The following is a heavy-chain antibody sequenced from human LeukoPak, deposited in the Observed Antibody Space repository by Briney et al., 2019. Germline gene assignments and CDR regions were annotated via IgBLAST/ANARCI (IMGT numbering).Heavy chain of an antibody. CDR2: IYPTGST. Sequence: PSETLSLTCTVSGYSISSGYYWGWIRQPPGQGLEWIGNIYPTGSTYYNPSLKSRVTISVDTSKNQFSLKVSSVSAADTAVYYCARAYSSSWYWNWFDPWGQGTLVTVSS. CDR1: GYSISSGYY. CDR3: ARAYSSSWYWNWFDP. D-gene: IGHD6-13*01. V-gene: IGHV4-38-2*02. J-gene: IGHJ5*02.